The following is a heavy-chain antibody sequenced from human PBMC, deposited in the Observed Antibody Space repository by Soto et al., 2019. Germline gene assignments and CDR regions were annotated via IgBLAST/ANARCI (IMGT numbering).Heavy chain of an antibody. CDR1: GGTFSSYI. CDR2: IIPILGIA. Sequence: SVKVSCKASGGTFSSYIFSWVRQAPGQRLEWMGRIIPILGIANYAQKLQGRVTITADKSTSTAYMELSSLRSEDTAVYYCARDSWTLAGHTVNDAFDIWGQGTMVTVSS. J-gene: IGHJ3*02. CDR3: ARDSWTLAGHTVNDAFDI. V-gene: IGHV1-69*04. D-gene: IGHD4-17*01.